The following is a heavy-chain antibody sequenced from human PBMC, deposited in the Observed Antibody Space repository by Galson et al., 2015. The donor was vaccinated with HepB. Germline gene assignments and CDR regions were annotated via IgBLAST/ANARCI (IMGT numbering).Heavy chain of an antibody. J-gene: IGHJ6*02. CDR3: AKEYNTYFSGMDV. V-gene: IGHV3-30*18. Sequence: SLRLSCAASGFTFSNYAFHWVRQAPDKGLEWVAVISNDGSNKYYSDSVKGRFTISGDNSKSTLYLQMNSLRAEDTAIYYCAKEYNTYFSGMDVWGQGTTVTVSS. CDR1: GFTFSNYA. D-gene: IGHD1-14*01. CDR2: ISNDGSNK.